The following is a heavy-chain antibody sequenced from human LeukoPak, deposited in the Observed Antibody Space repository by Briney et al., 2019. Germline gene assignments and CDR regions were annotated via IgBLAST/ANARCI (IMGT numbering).Heavy chain of an antibody. J-gene: IGHJ5*02. Sequence: ASVKVSCKASGGTFSSYAISWVRQAPGQGLEWMGGIIPIFGTANYAQKFQGRVTITADKSTSTAYMELSSLRSEDTAVCYCAGRITIAMSWWFDPWGQGTLVTVSS. V-gene: IGHV1-69*06. D-gene: IGHD3-3*01. CDR3: AGRITIAMSWWFDP. CDR2: IIPIFGTA. CDR1: GGTFSSYA.